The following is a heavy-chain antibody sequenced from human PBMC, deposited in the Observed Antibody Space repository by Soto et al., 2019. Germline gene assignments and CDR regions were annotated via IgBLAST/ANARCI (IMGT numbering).Heavy chain of an antibody. V-gene: IGHV1-69*06. Sequence: SVKVSCKASGGTFSSYAISWVRQAPGQGLEWMGGIIPIFGTANYAQKFQGRVTITADKSTSTAYMELSSLRSEDTAVYYCARAIAVAGFPYYFDYWGQGTLVTVSS. CDR3: ARAIAVAGFPYYFDY. D-gene: IGHD6-19*01. CDR2: IIPIFGTA. J-gene: IGHJ4*02. CDR1: GGTFSSYA.